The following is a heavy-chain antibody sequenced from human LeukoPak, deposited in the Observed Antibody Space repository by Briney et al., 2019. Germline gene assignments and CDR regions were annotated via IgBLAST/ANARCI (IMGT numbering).Heavy chain of an antibody. CDR3: ARAETYSSSWYDPFFDY. CDR1: TYSISSGYY. J-gene: IGHJ4*02. D-gene: IGHD6-13*01. CDR2: IYHSGSS. Sequence: SETLSLTCTVSTYSISSGYYWGWIRRPPGKGLEWIGSIYHSGSSYYNPSLKSRVTISVDTSKNQFSLKLRSVTAADTAVYHCARAETYSSSWYDPFFDYWGQGTLVTVST. V-gene: IGHV4-38-2*02.